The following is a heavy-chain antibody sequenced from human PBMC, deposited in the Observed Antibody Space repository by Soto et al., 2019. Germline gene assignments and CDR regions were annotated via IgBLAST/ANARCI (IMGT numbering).Heavy chain of an antibody. CDR2: IRNKPHGYST. CDR3: VRTTQPGTTTYFDY. CDR1: GFTIGDHY. D-gene: IGHD1-1*01. Sequence: GGSLRLSCAVSGFTIGDHYIDWVRQPPGKGLEWVGRIRNKPHGYSTTYAASVKGRFALSRDDSQTSVFLQMNSLKTEDTAIYYCVRTTQPGTTTYFDYWRQGTLVTVSS. V-gene: IGHV3-72*01. J-gene: IGHJ4*02.